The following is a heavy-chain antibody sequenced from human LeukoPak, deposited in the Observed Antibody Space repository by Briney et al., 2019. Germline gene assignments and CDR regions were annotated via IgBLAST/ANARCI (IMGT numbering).Heavy chain of an antibody. CDR1: GFTFSSYA. CDR3: VKVSSTVGATYFDY. J-gene: IGHJ4*02. Sequence: PGRSLRLSCSASGFTFSSYAMHWVSQAPGEELEYISGVTSDGGTTYHADSVKGRFTISRDNSKNTLYLQMSSLRVEDTAVYYCVKVSSTVGATYFDYWGQGTLVTVSS. D-gene: IGHD1-26*01. CDR2: VTSDGGTT. V-gene: IGHV3-64D*06.